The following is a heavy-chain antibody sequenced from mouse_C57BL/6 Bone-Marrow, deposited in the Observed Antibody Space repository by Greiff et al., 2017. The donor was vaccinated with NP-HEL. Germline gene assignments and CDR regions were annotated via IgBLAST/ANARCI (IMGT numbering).Heavy chain of an antibody. Sequence: QVHVKQSGAELVRPGTSVKVSCKASGYAFTNYLIEWVKQRPGQGLEWIGVINPGSGGTNYNEKFKGKATLTADKSSSTAYMQLSSLTSEDSAVYSCARWAYGSSYDWDYWGQGTTLTVSS. CDR1: GYAFTNYL. CDR3: ARWAYGSSYDWDY. J-gene: IGHJ2*01. D-gene: IGHD1-1*01. V-gene: IGHV1-54*01. CDR2: INPGSGGT.